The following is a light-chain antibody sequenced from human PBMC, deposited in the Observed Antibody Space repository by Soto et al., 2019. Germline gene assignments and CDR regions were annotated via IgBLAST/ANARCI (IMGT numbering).Light chain of an antibody. V-gene: IGKV4-1*01. CDR1: RSVLYKSNNKNS. CDR3: QQYYSSSLT. CDR2: WAS. Sequence: DIVMTQSPDSLAVSLGERATINCKCSRSVLYKSNNKNSLAWYQQKPGQPPRLLIYWASTRDSGVPDRFSGSGSGTDFTLTITRLQAEDVAVYYCQQYYSSSLTFGGGTKV. J-gene: IGKJ4*01.